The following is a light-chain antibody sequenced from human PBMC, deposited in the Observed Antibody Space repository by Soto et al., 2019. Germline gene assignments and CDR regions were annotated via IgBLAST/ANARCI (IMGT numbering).Light chain of an antibody. Sequence: PGERATLSCRASRSVSSNLAWYQQKPGQAPRLLIYAASTRATGIPDRFSGSGSGTDFTLSISRLEPEDFAVYYCQLYGTSPKPFGQGTKWIS. CDR2: AAS. CDR1: RSVSSN. V-gene: IGKV3-20*01. CDR3: QLYGTSPKP. J-gene: IGKJ1*01.